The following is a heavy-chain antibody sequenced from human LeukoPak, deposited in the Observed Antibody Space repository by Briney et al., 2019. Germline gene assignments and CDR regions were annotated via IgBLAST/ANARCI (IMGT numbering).Heavy chain of an antibody. J-gene: IGHJ4*02. CDR2: IYYKGNT. CDR1: GGSISSRSYF. V-gene: IGHV4-39*07. D-gene: IGHD6-13*01. Sequence: SETLSLTCTVSGGSISSRSYFWGWIRQPPGKGLEWIGSIYYKGNTYFNPSLKSRVTISEDTSKNQFSLKLNSLTAADTAVYYCARDAIEQQLVRYLDYWGQGTLVTVSS. CDR3: ARDAIEQQLVRYLDY.